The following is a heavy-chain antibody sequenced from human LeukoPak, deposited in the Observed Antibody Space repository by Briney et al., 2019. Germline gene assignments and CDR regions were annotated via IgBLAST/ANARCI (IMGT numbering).Heavy chain of an antibody. CDR3: ARQGDLYSVGSDY. V-gene: IGHV4-39*01. Sequence: PSETLSLTCTVSGGSISSSSYYWGWIRRPPGKGLEWIASIFYSGSTYYNPSLKSRITISLDTSKNQFSLKLSSVTAADTAVYSCARQGDLYSVGSDYWGQGTLVTVSS. D-gene: IGHD2-2*02. CDR2: IFYSGST. CDR1: GGSISSSSYY. J-gene: IGHJ4*02.